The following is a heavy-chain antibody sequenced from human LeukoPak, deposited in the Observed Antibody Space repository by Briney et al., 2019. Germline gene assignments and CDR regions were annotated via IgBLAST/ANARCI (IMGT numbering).Heavy chain of an antibody. Sequence: KSGGSLRLSCAASGFTFSSYSMNWVRQAPGKGLEWVSSISGNSNYIYYADSVRGRFTISRDSAKNSLYLQMNSLRAEDTAVYYCARGALGMSGRIVDAFDIWGQGTRVTVSS. D-gene: IGHD1-14*01. V-gene: IGHV3-21*01. CDR3: ARGALGMSGRIVDAFDI. J-gene: IGHJ3*02. CDR2: ISGNSNYI. CDR1: GFTFSSYS.